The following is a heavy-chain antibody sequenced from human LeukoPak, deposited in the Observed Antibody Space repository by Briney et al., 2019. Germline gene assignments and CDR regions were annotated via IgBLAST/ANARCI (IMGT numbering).Heavy chain of an antibody. V-gene: IGHV3-33*06. CDR3: AKDTGTTSLSNWFDS. J-gene: IGHJ5*01. CDR2: IWYDGSNK. Sequence: SLTLAWPPSTSSLSTYCTQCVRPPAGGGREWVASIWYDGSNKNYVDSVRGRFTISRDNSKNTLYLEMNSLRAEDTAVYYCAKDTGTTSLSNWFDSWGQGTQVTVSS. CDR1: TSSLSTYC. D-gene: IGHD2/OR15-2a*01.